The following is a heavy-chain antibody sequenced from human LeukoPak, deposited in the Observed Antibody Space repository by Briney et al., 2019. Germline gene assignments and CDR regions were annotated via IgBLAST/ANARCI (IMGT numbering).Heavy chain of an antibody. J-gene: IGHJ4*02. D-gene: IGHD1-20*01. CDR1: GYTFTGYY. CDR3: ARGAANWNDVTGPGYY. V-gene: IGHV1-2*02. CDR2: INPNSGGT. Sequence: VASVRVSCKASGYTFTGYYMHWVRQAPGQGLEWMGWINPNSGGTNYAQKFQGGVTMTRDTSISTAYMELSRLRSDDTAVYYCARGAANWNDVTGPGYYWGQGTLVTVSS.